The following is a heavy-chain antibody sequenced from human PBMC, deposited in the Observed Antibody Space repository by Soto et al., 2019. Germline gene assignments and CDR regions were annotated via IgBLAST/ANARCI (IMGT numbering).Heavy chain of an antibody. D-gene: IGHD2-2*01. CDR3: ARVWVGDIVVVPAAMLRDFDL. CDR2: TDYSVST. V-gene: IGHV4-31*03. J-gene: IGHJ2*01. CDR1: CGSISSGGYY. Sequence: QVQLQESGPGLVKPSQTLSLTCTVSCGSISSGGYYWSWIRQHPGKVLEWIGYTDYSVSTYYNPYLQSRVTRSVGTCKNPFSLTLSTVTDADTAVYYWARVWVGDIVVVPAAMLRDFDLWGRGSLVTVSS.